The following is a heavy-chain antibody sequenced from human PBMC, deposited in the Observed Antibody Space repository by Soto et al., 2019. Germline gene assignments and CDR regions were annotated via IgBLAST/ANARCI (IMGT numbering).Heavy chain of an antibody. Sequence: ASVKVSCKASGYTFTSYGISWVRQAPRQGLEWMGWISAYNGYTNYAQKLQGRVTLTTDTSTSTAYMELRSLRSDDTAVYYCARDLDNSGYYYYGMDVWGQGTTVTVSS. CDR3: ARDLDNSGYYYYGMDV. CDR1: GYTFTSYG. CDR2: ISAYNGYT. J-gene: IGHJ6*02. V-gene: IGHV1-18*01. D-gene: IGHD7-27*01.